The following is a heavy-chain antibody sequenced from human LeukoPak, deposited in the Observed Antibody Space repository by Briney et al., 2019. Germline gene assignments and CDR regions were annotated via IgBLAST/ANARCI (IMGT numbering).Heavy chain of an antibody. CDR2: ISGSGSRT. J-gene: IGHJ4*02. D-gene: IGHD3-10*01. Sequence: GGSLRLSCTTSTFTFSNYAMSWVRQAPGKGLEWISIISGSGSRTYYVDSVKGRFTISRDNSKNTVDLQMNSLRAEDMAVYYCARDWGYDSGTYCVYWGQGTLVTVSS. CDR3: ARDWGYDSGTYCVY. CDR1: TFTFSNYA. V-gene: IGHV3-23*01.